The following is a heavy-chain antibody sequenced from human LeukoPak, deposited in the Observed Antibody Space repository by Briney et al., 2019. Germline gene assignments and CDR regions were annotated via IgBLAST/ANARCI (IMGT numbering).Heavy chain of an antibody. CDR2: ISYDGTNK. CDR3: AQGYFYDKIGYPPVDH. D-gene: IGHD3-22*01. CDR1: GITFRNYA. J-gene: IGHJ5*02. Sequence: PGRSLRLSCAVSGITFRNYAMHWVRQAPGKGLEWVALISYDGTNKYYADSVKGRFTISRDNSKTTLYLQMDSLRVEDTAVYYCAQGYFYDKIGYPPVDHWGQGTLVTVSS. V-gene: IGHV3-30-3*01.